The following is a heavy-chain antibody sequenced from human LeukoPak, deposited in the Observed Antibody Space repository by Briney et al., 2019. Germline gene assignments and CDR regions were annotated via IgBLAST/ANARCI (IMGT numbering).Heavy chain of an antibody. V-gene: IGHV3-48*04. CDR3: ASGDNGYGR. D-gene: IGHD5-18*01. J-gene: IGHJ4*02. Sequence: GSLRLSCAASGFTFSNSWMNWVRQAPGKGLEWVSYISSSGSTIYYADSVKGRFTISRDNAKTSLYLQMNSLRAEDTAVYYCASGDNGYGRWGQGTLVTVSS. CDR2: ISSSGSTI. CDR1: GFTFSNSW.